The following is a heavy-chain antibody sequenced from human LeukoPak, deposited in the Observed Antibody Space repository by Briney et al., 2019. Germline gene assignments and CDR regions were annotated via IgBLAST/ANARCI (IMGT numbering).Heavy chain of an antibody. D-gene: IGHD3-22*01. J-gene: IGHJ5*02. V-gene: IGHV3-48*03. CDR3: ARDYYDSSGYFKWVNWFDP. CDR2: ISSSGSTI. CDR1: GFTFSSYE. Sequence: GSLRLSCAASGFTFSSYEMNWVRQAPGKGLEWVSYISSSGSTIYYADSVKGRFTISRDNAKNSLYLQMNSLRAEDTAVYYCARDYYDSSGYFKWVNWFDPWGQGTLVTVSS.